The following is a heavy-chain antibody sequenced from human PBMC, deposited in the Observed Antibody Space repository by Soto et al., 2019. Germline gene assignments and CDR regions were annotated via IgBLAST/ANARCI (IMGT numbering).Heavy chain of an antibody. CDR2: ISGSGDST. CDR3: AKLAVDTPMTTP. Sequence: PGGSQILSCAVSGFTFSSYGMNWVRQAPGKGLEWVSGISGSGDSTHYADSVKGRFTISRDNSKNTLYLQMISLRAEDTAVYYCAKLAVDTPMTTPWGQGTLVTVS. CDR1: GFTFSSYG. J-gene: IGHJ5*02. D-gene: IGHD5-18*01. V-gene: IGHV3-23*01.